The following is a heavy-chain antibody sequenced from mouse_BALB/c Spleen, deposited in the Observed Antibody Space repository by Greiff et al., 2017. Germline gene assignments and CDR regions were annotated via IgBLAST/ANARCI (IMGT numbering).Heavy chain of an antibody. CDR1: GFSLTSYD. CDR3: GGTGTGAMDY. Sequence: QVQLKQSGPGLVAPSQSLSITCTVSGFSLTSYDISWVRQPPGKGLEWLGVIWTGGGTNYNSAFMSRLSISKDNSTSQVFLKMHSMQTDDTASYYCGGTGTGAMDYWGQGTSVTVSS. CDR2: IWTGGGT. J-gene: IGHJ4*01. D-gene: IGHD4-1*01. V-gene: IGHV2-9-2*01.